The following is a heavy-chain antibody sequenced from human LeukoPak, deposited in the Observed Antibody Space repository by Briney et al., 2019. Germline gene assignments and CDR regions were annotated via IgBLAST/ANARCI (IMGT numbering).Heavy chain of an antibody. V-gene: IGHV4-59*01. CDR1: GDSISSYY. Sequence: SETLSLTCTVSGDSISSYYWSWIRQPPGKGLEWIAYIYYSGSTNYNPSLKSRVTISVDTSKNQFSLNLSSVTAADTAMYYCARDSGYGLIDYWGQGTLVTVSS. J-gene: IGHJ4*02. CDR3: ARDSGYGLIDY. D-gene: IGHD5-12*01. CDR2: IYYSGST.